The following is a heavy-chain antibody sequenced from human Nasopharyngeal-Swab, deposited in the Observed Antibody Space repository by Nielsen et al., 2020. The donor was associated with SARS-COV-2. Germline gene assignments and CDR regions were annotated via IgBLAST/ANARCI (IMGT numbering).Heavy chain of an antibody. CDR3: VKYGSG. V-gene: IGHV3-74*01. D-gene: IGHD6-19*01. CDR1: GFSFSTYW. CDR2: IDNDGRRT. Sequence: GESLKISCAASGFSFSTYWMDLVRQAPGKGPEWVSRIDNDGRRTFYADLVKGRFTISRDNTKNTLYLQMNSLSAEDTALYYCVKYGSGWGQGTLVTVSS. J-gene: IGHJ4*02.